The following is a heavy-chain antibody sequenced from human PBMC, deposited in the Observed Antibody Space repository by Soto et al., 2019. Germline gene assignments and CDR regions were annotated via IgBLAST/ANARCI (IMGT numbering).Heavy chain of an antibody. CDR2: IYYSGST. D-gene: IGHD2-2*01. CDR3: ARHVNVGVLVPPSSYYYGMDV. J-gene: IGHJ6*02. Sequence: SETLSLTCAVSGGSISSSSYYWGWIRQPPGKGLEWIGSIYYSGSTYYNPSLKSRVTISVDTSKNQFSLKLSSVTAADTAVYYCARHVNVGVLVPPSSYYYGMDVWGQGTTVTVSS. CDR1: GGSISSSSYY. V-gene: IGHV4-39*01.